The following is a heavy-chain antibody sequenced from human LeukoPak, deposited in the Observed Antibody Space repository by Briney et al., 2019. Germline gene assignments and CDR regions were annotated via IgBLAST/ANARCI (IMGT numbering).Heavy chain of an antibody. V-gene: IGHV4-38-2*02. CDR2: ISHSGST. CDR3: ARDWEALSSGYYWGVRWFDP. J-gene: IGHJ5*02. CDR1: GYSISSGYN. Sequence: SETLSLTCTVSGYSISSGYNCGWRRQPRGRGVWWGWIISHSGSTYYNQSLKSRVTISGDTSKNTVYLRLRSLSAADTAVYYCARDWEALSSGYYWGVRWFDPWGQGSLVTVYS. D-gene: IGHD3-22*01.